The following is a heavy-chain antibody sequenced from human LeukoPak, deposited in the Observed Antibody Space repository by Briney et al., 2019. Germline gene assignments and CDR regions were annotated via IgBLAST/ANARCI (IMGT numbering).Heavy chain of an antibody. CDR3: ARDSL. V-gene: IGHV3-7*03. CDR1: GFTFSNYW. CDR2: IKQDGSEK. J-gene: IGHJ4*02. Sequence: GGSLRLSCAASGFTFSNYWMSRVRQAPGKGLEWVANIKQDGSEKYYVDSVKGRFTISRDNAKNSLYLQMNSLRAEDTAVYYCARDSLWGQGTLVTVSS.